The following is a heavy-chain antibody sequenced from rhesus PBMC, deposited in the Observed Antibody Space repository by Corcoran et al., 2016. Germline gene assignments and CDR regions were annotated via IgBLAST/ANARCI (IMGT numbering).Heavy chain of an antibody. V-gene: IGHV4-122*02. CDR1: GGSISDSYR. D-gene: IGHD2-27*01. CDR3: ARYCSGIYHCYGSWVDWAFDF. J-gene: IGHJ3*01. Sequence: QVQLQESGPGVVKPSETLSLTCAVSGGSISDSYRWSWIRQPPGQGLEWIGYISYSGSTSYNPSLKSRVTISRDTSKNQFSLKLSSVTAADTAVYYCARYCSGIYHCYGSWVDWAFDFWGQGLRVTVSS. CDR2: ISYSGST.